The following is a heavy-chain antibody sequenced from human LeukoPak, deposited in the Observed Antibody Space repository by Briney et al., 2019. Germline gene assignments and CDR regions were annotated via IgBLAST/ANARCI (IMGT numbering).Heavy chain of an antibody. CDR2: INGESTFK. CDR1: GFSFSSPG. V-gene: IGHV3-21*01. D-gene: IGHD1-26*01. J-gene: IGHJ6*03. Sequence: GGSLRLSCTASGFSFSSPGMNWVRQAPGKGLEWVSSINGESTFKVYADSVKGRFTISRDNAKNSLYLQMNSLRADDTAVYYCARAAGAARMDVWGEGTTVTVSS. CDR3: ARAAGAARMDV.